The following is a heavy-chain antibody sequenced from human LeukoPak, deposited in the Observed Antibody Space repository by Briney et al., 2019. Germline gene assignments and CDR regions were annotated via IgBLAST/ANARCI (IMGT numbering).Heavy chain of an antibody. V-gene: IGHV4-39*01. CDR2: NYYSRST. CDR3: ARAYSSGGYYFDY. J-gene: IGHJ4*02. D-gene: IGHD6-25*01. CDR1: GGTISSSSYY. Sequence: SETLSLTCTVSGGTISSSSYYWGWIRQPPGKGLEWIGRNYYSRSTYYNPSLKSRVTISVDTSKNQFSLKLSSVTAADAAVYYCARAYSSGGYYFDYWGQGTLVTVSS.